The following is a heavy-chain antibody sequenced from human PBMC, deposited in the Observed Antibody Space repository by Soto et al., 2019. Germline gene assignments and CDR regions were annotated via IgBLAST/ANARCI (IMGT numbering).Heavy chain of an antibody. CDR2: ISDSGGST. V-gene: IGHV3-23*01. D-gene: IGHD2-15*01. CDR3: AKGGSGSCYSHLGY. CDR1: GFTFSSYA. J-gene: IGHJ4*02. Sequence: GGSLRLSCAASGFTFSSYAMNWVRQAPGKGLEWVSVISDSGGSTYYADSVKGRFTISRDNSKNTLYLQMNSLRAEDTALYYCAKGGSGSCYSHLGYWGQGTLVTVSS.